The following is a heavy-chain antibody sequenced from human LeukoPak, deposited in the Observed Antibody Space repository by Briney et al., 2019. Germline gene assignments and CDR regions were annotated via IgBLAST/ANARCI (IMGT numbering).Heavy chain of an antibody. CDR1: GFTFSSSI. CDR3: ARVRNFYDFWSGRFYYYYYMDV. V-gene: IGHV3-7*01. D-gene: IGHD3-3*01. J-gene: IGHJ6*03. Sequence: GGSLRLSCAASGFTFSSSIMSWVRQAPGKGLEWVANIKQDGSEKYYVDSVKGRFTISRDNAKNSLYLQMNSLRAEDTAVYYCARVRNFYDFWSGRFYYYYYMDVWGKGTTVTVSS. CDR2: IKQDGSEK.